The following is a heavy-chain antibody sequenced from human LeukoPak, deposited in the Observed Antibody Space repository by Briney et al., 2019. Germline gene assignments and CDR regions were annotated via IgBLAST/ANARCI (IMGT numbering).Heavy chain of an antibody. D-gene: IGHD3-10*01. J-gene: IGHJ4*02. CDR2: IYYSGST. V-gene: IGHV4-39*07. CDR3: ARSLRRSKRDYYGSGSYPFFDY. CDR1: GGSISSSSYY. Sequence: SETLSLTCTVSGGSISSSSYYWGWIRQPPGKGLEWIGSIYYSGSTNYNPSLKSRVTISVDTSKNQFSLKLSSVTAADTAVYYCARSLRRSKRDYYGSGSYPFFDYWGQGTLVTVSS.